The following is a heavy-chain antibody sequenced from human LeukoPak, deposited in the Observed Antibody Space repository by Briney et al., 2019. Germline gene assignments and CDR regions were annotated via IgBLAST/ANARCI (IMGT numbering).Heavy chain of an antibody. CDR2: ISSSSSTI. J-gene: IGHJ5*02. CDR1: GFTFSSYS. Sequence: GGSLTLSCAASGFTFSSYSMNWVRQAPGKGLEWVSYISSSSSTIYYADSVKGRFTISRDNAKNSLYLQMNSLRAEDTAVYYCARDSSITIFGVVLNWFDPWGQGTLVTVSS. V-gene: IGHV3-48*01. CDR3: ARDSSITIFGVVLNWFDP. D-gene: IGHD3-3*01.